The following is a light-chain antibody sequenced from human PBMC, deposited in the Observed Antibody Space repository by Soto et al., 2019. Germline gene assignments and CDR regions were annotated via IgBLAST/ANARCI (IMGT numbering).Light chain of an antibody. V-gene: IGKV1-5*03. CDR2: KAS. CDR1: QSISNW. J-gene: IGKJ1*01. Sequence: DIKMTQSPSTLSASVGDRVTITCRASQSISNWLAWYQQKPGKAPSLLIYKASSLQSGVPSRFSGSGSGTEFTLTISSLQPDDFATYYCQQYKSYSWTFGRGTKVEIK. CDR3: QQYKSYSWT.